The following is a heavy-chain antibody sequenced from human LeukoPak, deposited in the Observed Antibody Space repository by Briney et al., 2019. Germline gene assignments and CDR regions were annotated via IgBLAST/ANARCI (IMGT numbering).Heavy chain of an antibody. CDR1: GFTFSTYA. CDR2: ISSNEGST. J-gene: IGHJ4*02. Sequence: GGSLRLSCSASGFTFSTYAAHWVRQAPGKGLEYVSAISSNEGSTYYADSVRGRFTISRDNSKNTLYLQMTSLRTEDTAVYYCVTLGLASPSDYWGQGTLVTVSS. V-gene: IGHV3-64D*09. D-gene: IGHD3/OR15-3a*01. CDR3: VTLGLASPSDY.